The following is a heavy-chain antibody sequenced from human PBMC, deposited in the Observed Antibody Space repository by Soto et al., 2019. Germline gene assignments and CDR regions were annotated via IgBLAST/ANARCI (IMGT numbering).Heavy chain of an antibody. V-gene: IGHV1-18*01. CDR1: GYTFTNYG. J-gene: IGHJ6*02. CDR3: AREGQAPYYYYGMHV. CDR2: ISGYNGNT. Sequence: QVQVVQSGDEVKKPGASVKVSCKASGYTFTNYGFSWVRQAPGQGLEWMGWISGYNGNTKYAEKFQGRVTMTTDISTITDHMELRRLISDDTAVYYCAREGQAPYYYYGMHVWGQGTAVTVSS.